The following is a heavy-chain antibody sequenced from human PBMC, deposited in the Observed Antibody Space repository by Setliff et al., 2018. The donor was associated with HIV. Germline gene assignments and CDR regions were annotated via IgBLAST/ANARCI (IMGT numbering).Heavy chain of an antibody. D-gene: IGHD2-2*01. CDR1: GFSIKNDNW. J-gene: IGHJ6*02. CDR3: SRGHCSGTNCYGVDYYGMDV. V-gene: IGHV4-4*02. CDR2: IYTSGST. Sequence: PSETLSLTCVVSGFSIKNDNWWNWVRQTPGKGLEWIGHIYTSGSTNYNPSLKSRVTISVDTSKNQFSLKLSSVTAADTAVYFCSRGHCSGTNCYGVDYYGMDVWGQGTTVTVSS.